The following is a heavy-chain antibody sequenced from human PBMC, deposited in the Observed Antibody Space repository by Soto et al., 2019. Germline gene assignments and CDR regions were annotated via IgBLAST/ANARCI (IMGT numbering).Heavy chain of an antibody. CDR1: GGTFSSYT. Sequence: SVKVSCKASGGTFSSYTISWVRQAPGQGLEWMGRIIPILGIANYAQKFQGRVTITADKSTSTAYMELSSLRSEDTAVYYCARDNWTYARSLDYWGQGTLVTVSS. J-gene: IGHJ4*02. V-gene: IGHV1-69*04. CDR2: IIPILGIA. D-gene: IGHD1-7*01. CDR3: ARDNWTYARSLDY.